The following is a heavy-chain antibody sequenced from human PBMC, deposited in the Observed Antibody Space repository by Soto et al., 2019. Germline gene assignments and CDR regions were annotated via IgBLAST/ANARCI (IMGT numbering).Heavy chain of an antibody. D-gene: IGHD3-10*01. CDR3: ATGGSGTYYLGPLDY. CDR2: IRQYGDET. Sequence: VQLVESGGGLVLPGGSLRLSCVGSAFSLKTYWMAWVRQAPGKGLECVANIRQYGDETFYVDSVKGRFTISRDNANNSVYVQMDNLRAEDTGVYYCATGGSGTYYLGPLDYWGQGIMVIVSS. CDR1: AFSLKTYW. V-gene: IGHV3-7*01. J-gene: IGHJ4*02.